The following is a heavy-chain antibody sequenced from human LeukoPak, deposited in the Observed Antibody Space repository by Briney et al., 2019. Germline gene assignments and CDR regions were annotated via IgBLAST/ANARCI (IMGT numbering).Heavy chain of an antibody. Sequence: ASVKVSCKASGYIFSKYSINWVRQAPGQGLEWMGWISGYNGKTNYAQKLQDRVTTTTDTSTSTAYMELRSLRSDDTAVYYCARNFHPGNWDYWGQGTLVTVSS. J-gene: IGHJ4*02. CDR2: ISGYNGKT. CDR1: GYIFSKYS. CDR3: ARNFHPGNWDY. D-gene: IGHD1-1*01. V-gene: IGHV1-18*01.